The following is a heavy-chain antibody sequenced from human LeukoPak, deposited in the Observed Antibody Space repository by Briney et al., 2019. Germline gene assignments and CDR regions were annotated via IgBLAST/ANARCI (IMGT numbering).Heavy chain of an antibody. CDR2: MNPNSGNT. V-gene: IGHV1-8*01. CDR1: GYTFTSYD. CDR3: ATWAPASSSWYERLYYYYGMDV. J-gene: IGHJ6*02. Sequence: ASVKVSCKASGYTFTSYDINWVRQATGQELEWMGWMNPNSGNTGYAQKFQGRVTMTRNTSISTAYMELSSLRSEDTAVYYCATWAPASSSWYERLYYYYGMDVWGQGTTVTVSS. D-gene: IGHD6-13*01.